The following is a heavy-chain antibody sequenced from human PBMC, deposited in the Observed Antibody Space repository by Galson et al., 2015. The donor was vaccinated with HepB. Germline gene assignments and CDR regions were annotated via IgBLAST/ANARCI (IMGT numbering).Heavy chain of an antibody. CDR2: ISYDGSNK. D-gene: IGHD2-21*01. V-gene: IGHV3-30-3*01. Sequence: SLRLSCAASGFTFSSYAMHWVRQAPGKGLEWVAVISYDGSNKYYADSVKGRFTISRDNSKNTLYLQMNSLRAEDTAVYYCARGEQTAYCGGDCYGYFQHWGQGTLVTVSS. CDR1: GFTFSSYA. J-gene: IGHJ1*01. CDR3: ARGEQTAYCGGDCYGYFQH.